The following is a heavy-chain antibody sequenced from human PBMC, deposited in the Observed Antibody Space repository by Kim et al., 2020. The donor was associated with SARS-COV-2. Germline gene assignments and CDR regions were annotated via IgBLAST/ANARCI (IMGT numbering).Heavy chain of an antibody. D-gene: IGHD1-26*01. J-gene: IGHJ3*02. Sequence: GGSLRLSCAASGFTFSTYSMQWVRQAPGKGLEWVSDIRDNRSAKYYADSVKGRFTISRDNTKNSLYLQMNSLRAEDTAVYYCAGDSGNYSDAFDIWGQGTMVTVSS. CDR1: GFTFSTYS. V-gene: IGHV3-48*04. CDR3: AGDSGNYSDAFDI. CDR2: IRDNRSAK.